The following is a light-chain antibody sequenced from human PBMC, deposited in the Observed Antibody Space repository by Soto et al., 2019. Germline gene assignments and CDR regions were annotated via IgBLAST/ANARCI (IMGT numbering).Light chain of an antibody. CDR3: QQFNSSPFT. CDR1: SDIPRS. Sequence: DIPMTPSPSFLSASGGDRPTITFRARSDIPRSLAWYQQKPGKAPNLLIYTVSTLQSGVPSRFSGSRSGTEFTLTISSLQPEDFATYYCQQFNSSPFTFGGGTKVEI. CDR2: TVS. V-gene: IGKV1-9*01. J-gene: IGKJ4*01.